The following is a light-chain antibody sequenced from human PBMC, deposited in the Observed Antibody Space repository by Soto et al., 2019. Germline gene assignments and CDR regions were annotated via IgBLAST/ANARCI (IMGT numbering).Light chain of an antibody. J-gene: IGLJ1*01. CDR3: AAWDDSLSGLYV. CDR2: RNN. V-gene: IGLV1-47*01. CDR1: TSSIGRNY. Sequence: QSVLTQPPSASGTPGQRVTISCSGGTSSIGRNYVYWYQQLPGTAPKLVIYRNNQRPSGVPDRFSGSKSGTSASLAIRGLRSEDEAVYYCAAWDDSLSGLYVFGTGTKLTVL.